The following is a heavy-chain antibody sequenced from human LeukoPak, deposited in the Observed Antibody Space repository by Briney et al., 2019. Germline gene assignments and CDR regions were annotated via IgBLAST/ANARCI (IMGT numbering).Heavy chain of an antibody. CDR1: GYSFTSYW. CDR3: ARRGYCSGGSCRSPYYYYYGMDV. J-gene: IGHJ6*02. Sequence: LGKSLKISCKGSGYSFTSYWIGWVRQMPGKGLEWMGIIYPGDSDTRYSPSFQGQVTISADKSISTAYLQWSSLKASDTAMYYCARRGYCSGGSCRSPYYYYYGMDVWGQGTTVTVSS. CDR2: IYPGDSDT. V-gene: IGHV5-51*01. D-gene: IGHD2-15*01.